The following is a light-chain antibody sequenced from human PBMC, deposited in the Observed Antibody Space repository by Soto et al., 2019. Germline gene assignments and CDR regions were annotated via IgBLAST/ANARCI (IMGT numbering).Light chain of an antibody. CDR3: SSYTTIGSLV. J-gene: IGLJ1*01. V-gene: IGLV2-14*01. Sequence: QSALTQPASVSGSPGQSITISCTGTSDDIGYYNYVSWYQHHPGKAPKLIIYAVTNRPSGVSTRFSGSKSANTASPTISGLQADDEADYYCSSYTTIGSLVFGAGTKVTVL. CDR2: AVT. CDR1: SDDIGYYNY.